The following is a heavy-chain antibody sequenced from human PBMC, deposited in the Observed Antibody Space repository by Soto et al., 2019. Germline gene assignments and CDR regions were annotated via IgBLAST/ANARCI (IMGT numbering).Heavy chain of an antibody. CDR3: AKDMEQQPNFPPVY. J-gene: IGHJ4*02. CDR1: GFTFSSYA. V-gene: IGHV3-23*01. Sequence: PGGSLRLSCAASGFTFSSYAMSWVRQAPGKGLEWVSAISGSGGSTYYADSVKGRFTISRDNSKNTLYLQMNSLRAEDTAVYYCAKDMEQQPNFPPVYWGQGTLVTVSS. D-gene: IGHD6-13*01. CDR2: ISGSGGST.